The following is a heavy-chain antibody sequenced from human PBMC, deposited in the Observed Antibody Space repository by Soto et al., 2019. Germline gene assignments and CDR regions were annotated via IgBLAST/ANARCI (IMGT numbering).Heavy chain of an antibody. CDR1: GYTFTSYA. V-gene: IGHV1-3*01. CDR2: ISAYNGNT. CDR3: AREDSSWYYYYYGMDV. J-gene: IGHJ6*02. Sequence: GASVKVSCKASGYTFTSYAMHWVRQAPGQRLEWMGWISAYNGNTNYAQKFQGRVTITRDTSASTAYMELSSLRSEDTAVYYCAREDSSWYYYYYGMDVWGQGTTVTVSS. D-gene: IGHD6-13*01.